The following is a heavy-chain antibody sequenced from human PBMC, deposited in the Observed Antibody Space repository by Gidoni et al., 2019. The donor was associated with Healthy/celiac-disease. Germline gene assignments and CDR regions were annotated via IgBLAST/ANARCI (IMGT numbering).Heavy chain of an antibody. V-gene: IGHV3-23*04. D-gene: IGHD3-22*01. Sequence: EVQLVESGGGLVQPGGSLRLSCAASGFTFSSYAMSWVRQATGKGLEWVSAISGSGGSTYYADSVKGRFTISRDNSKNTLYLQMNSLRAEDTAVYYCAKDWGDYYDSSGMWGHFDYWGQGTLVTVSS. CDR3: AKDWGDYYDSSGMWGHFDY. CDR2: ISGSGGST. CDR1: GFTFSSYA. J-gene: IGHJ4*02.